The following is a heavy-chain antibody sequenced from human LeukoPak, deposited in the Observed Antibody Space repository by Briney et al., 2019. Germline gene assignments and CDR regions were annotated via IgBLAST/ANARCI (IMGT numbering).Heavy chain of an antibody. J-gene: IGHJ4*02. CDR2: VSGSGVGT. Sequence: PGGSLRLSCAASGFTFNNYAMSRVRQAPGKGLEWVSTVSGSGVGTYYADSVKGRFTIARDNSKNTLYLQMDSLRAEDTAVYYCAKDGEDYCTSTSCQSQYYFDYWGQGTLVTVSS. D-gene: IGHD2-2*01. CDR3: AKDGEDYCTSTSCQSQYYFDY. V-gene: IGHV3-23*01. CDR1: GFTFNNYA.